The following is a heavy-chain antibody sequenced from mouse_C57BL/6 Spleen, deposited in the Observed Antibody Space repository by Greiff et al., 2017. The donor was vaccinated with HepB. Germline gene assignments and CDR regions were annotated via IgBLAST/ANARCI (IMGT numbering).Heavy chain of an antibody. J-gene: IGHJ3*01. CDR2: ISGGGGNT. D-gene: IGHD3-2*02. Sequence: DVKLQESGGGLVKPGGSLKLSCAASGFTFSSYTMSWVRQTPEKRLEWVATISGGGGNTYYPDSVKGRFTISRDNAKNTLYLQMSSLRSEDTALYYCARGAAQATWGFAYWGQGTLVTVSA. CDR3: ARGAAQATWGFAY. CDR1: GFTFSSYT. V-gene: IGHV5-9*01.